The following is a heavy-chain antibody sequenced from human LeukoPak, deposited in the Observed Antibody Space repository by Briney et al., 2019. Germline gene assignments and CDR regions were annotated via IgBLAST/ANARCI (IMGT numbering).Heavy chain of an antibody. V-gene: IGHV3-66*01. CDR3: ARTPYDSSGPLDY. J-gene: IGHJ4*02. Sequence: QPGGSLRLSCAASGFTVSSNYMSWVRQAPGKGLEWVSVIYSGGSTYYADSVKGRFTISRDNSKNTLYLQMNSLRAEDTAVYYCARTPYDSSGPLDYWGQGTLVTVSS. CDR1: GFTVSSNY. D-gene: IGHD3-22*01. CDR2: IYSGGST.